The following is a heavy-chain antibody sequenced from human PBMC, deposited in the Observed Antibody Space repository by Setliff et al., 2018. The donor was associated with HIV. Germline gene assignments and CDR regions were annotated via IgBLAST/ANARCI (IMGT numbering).Heavy chain of an antibody. CDR1: GYTFIDYN. J-gene: IGHJ5*02. Sequence: GASVKVSCKASGYTFIDYNIHWVQQAPGKGLEWMGRVDPEDGETIYAEKFRGRVTITADTSTDTAYLKLSSLRSEDTAAYYCATDACTIDACYSSGGPWGQGTLVTVSS. CDR2: VDPEDGET. D-gene: IGHD2-15*01. V-gene: IGHV1-69-2*01. CDR3: ATDACTIDACYSSGGP.